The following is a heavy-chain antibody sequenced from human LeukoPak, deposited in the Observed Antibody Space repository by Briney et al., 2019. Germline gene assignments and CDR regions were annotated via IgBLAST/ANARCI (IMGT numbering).Heavy chain of an antibody. CDR3: AELGITMIGGV. J-gene: IGHJ6*04. CDR2: IKEDGSEK. D-gene: IGHD3-10*02. V-gene: IGHV3-7*01. CDR1: EFKFSNYW. Sequence: GGSLRLSCAASEFKFSNYWMSWVRQAPGKGLEWVANIKEDGSEKYYVDSVKGRFTISRDNAKNSLYLQMNSLRAEDTAVYYCAELGITMIGGVWGKGTTVTISS.